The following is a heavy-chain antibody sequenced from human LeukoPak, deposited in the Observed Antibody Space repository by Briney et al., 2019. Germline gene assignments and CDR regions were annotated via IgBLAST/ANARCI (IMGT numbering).Heavy chain of an antibody. Sequence: PGGSLRLSCTAPGFSFSGHWMHWARQLPGKGLVWVSRISPTGSTTSYADSVKGRFTVSRDNAKNTLYLQVNNLRAEDTAVYYCARGPNSNWCGLDFWGQGTLLTVSS. V-gene: IGHV3-74*01. CDR3: ARGPNSNWCGLDF. CDR1: GFSFSGHW. D-gene: IGHD6-13*01. J-gene: IGHJ4*02. CDR2: ISPTGSTT.